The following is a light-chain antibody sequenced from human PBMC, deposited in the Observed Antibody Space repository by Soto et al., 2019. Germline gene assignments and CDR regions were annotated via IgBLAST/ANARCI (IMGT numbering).Light chain of an antibody. CDR3: QQYGSSPIT. CDR1: QSVSSSY. Sequence: EIVLTQSPGTLSLSPGERATLSCRASQSVSSSYLAWYQQKPGQAPRLLIYGASSSATGIPDRFSGSGSGTDFTLTISRLEPEDFAVYYWQQYGSSPITFGGGTKVEIK. J-gene: IGKJ4*01. CDR2: GAS. V-gene: IGKV3-20*01.